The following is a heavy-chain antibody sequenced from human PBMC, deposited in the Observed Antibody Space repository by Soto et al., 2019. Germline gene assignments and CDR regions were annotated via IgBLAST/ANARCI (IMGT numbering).Heavy chain of an antibody. D-gene: IGHD3-10*01. V-gene: IGHV1-69*02. J-gene: IGHJ6*03. CDR2: IIPILGIA. CDR3: ARGGTMVRCYMDV. CDR1: GGTFSSYT. Sequence: QVQLVQSGAEVKKPGSSVKVSCKASGGTFSSYTISWVRQAPGQGLEWMGRIIPILGIANYAQKFQGRVTITADKSTSTAYMELSSLRSEDTAVYYCARGGTMVRCYMDVWGKGTTVTVSS.